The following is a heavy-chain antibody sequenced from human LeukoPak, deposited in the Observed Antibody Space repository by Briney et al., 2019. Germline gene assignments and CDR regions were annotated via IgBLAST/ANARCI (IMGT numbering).Heavy chain of an antibody. CDR3: ARVIRGSSSNYFQH. V-gene: IGHV4-38-2*02. D-gene: IGHD6-6*01. CDR2: IYEGETT. Sequence: SETLSLTCTVSGGSISGYYWSWIRQPPGKGVEWLASIYEGETTYYNPSLKGRLTISVDTSKNQFSLKLSSVTAADTAVYYCARVIRGSSSNYFQHWGQGTLVTVSS. J-gene: IGHJ1*01. CDR1: GGSISGYY.